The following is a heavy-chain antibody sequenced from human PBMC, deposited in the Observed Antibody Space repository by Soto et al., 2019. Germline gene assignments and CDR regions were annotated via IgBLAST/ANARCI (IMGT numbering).Heavy chain of an antibody. CDR1: GYSFTSYW. CDR3: ARSLVVPASNYYYGMDV. J-gene: IGHJ6*02. Sequence: HGESLKISCKGSGYSFTSYWIGWVRQMPGKGLEWMGIIYPGDSDTRYSPSFQGQVTISADKSISTAYLQWSSLKASDTAMYYCARSLVVPASNYYYGMDVWGQGTTVTVSS. V-gene: IGHV5-51*01. D-gene: IGHD2-2*01. CDR2: IYPGDSDT.